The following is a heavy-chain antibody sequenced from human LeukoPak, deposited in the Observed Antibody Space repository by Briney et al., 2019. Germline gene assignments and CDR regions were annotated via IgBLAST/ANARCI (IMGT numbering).Heavy chain of an antibody. CDR1: GFTFSSYD. D-gene: IGHD3-10*01. CDR3: ARSNGSGLQNVFDI. Sequence: GGSLRLSCAASGFTFSSYDMYWVRQATGKGLEWVSVIGTAGDTYYPGSVKGRFTISRGNAKNSLYLQMNSLRAGDTAVYYCARSNGSGLQNVFDIWGQGTMVTVSS. CDR2: IGTAGDT. J-gene: IGHJ3*02. V-gene: IGHV3-13*01.